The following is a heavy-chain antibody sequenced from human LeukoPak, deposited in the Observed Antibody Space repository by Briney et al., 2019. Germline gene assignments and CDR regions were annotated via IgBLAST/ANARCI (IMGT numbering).Heavy chain of an antibody. CDR3: ARDGNGDYAGDSPEY. CDR1: GGTFSSYA. J-gene: IGHJ4*02. D-gene: IGHD4-17*01. Sequence: SVKVSCKASGGTFSSYAISGVRQAPGQGGEWMGGIIPIFGTAKYAQKFQGRVTIHADESTSTAYMELSSLRSEDTAVYYCARDGNGDYAGDSPEYWGQGTLVPVSS. CDR2: IIPIFGTA. V-gene: IGHV1-69*13.